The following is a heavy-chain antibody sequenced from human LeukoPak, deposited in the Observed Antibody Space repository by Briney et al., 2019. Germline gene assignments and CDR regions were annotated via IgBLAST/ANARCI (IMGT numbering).Heavy chain of an antibody. CDR3: ARAADGCSDASCYGY. CDR2: ISTSGGT. CDR1: GGSISSGIYY. V-gene: IGHV4-61*02. J-gene: IGHJ4*02. Sequence: SETLSLTCSVSGGSISSGIYYWSWIRQPAGKGLEWIGRISTSGGTNYNPSLKSRVTISIDTSKSQFSLKLNSVTAADTAVYYCARAADGCSDASCYGYWGQGTLVTVSS. D-gene: IGHD2-2*01.